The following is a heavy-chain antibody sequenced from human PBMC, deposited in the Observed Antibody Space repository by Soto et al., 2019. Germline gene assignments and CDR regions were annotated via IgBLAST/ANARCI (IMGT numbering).Heavy chain of an antibody. V-gene: IGHV4-34*01. CDR3: ASFKPKYYYDSSGYYFHY. D-gene: IGHD3-22*01. CDR2: INHSGST. J-gene: IGHJ4*02. Sequence: QVQLQQWGAGLLKPSETLSLTCAVYGGSFSGYYWSWIRQPPGKGLEWIGEINHSGSTNYNPSLKSRVTISVDTSKNQFSLKLSSVTAADTAVYYCASFKPKYYYDSSGYYFHYWGQGTLVTVSS. CDR1: GGSFSGYY.